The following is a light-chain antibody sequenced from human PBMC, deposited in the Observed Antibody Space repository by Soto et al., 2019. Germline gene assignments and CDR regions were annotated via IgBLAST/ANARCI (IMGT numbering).Light chain of an antibody. J-gene: IGLJ1*01. CDR1: SSDVGGYNY. CDR3: SSYTSSSTPYV. CDR2: DVS. V-gene: IGLV2-14*01. Sequence: QSVLTQPASVSGSPGQSITISCTGTSSDVGGYNYVSWYQQHPGKAPKLMIYDVSNRPSGVSNRFSGSKSGNTASLTTSGLQAEDEADYYCSSYTSSSTPYVFGPGTKVTVL.